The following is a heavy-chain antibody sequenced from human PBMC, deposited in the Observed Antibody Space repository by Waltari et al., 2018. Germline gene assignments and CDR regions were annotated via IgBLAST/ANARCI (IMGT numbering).Heavy chain of an antibody. CDR2: INKDGNWR. CDR1: GFTFSRSW. Sequence: EVQLVESGGGLVQPGGSLRLSCAASGFTFSRSWMHWVRQGPGKGLVWVARINKDGNWRSYADSVEGRFTISRDDARNTVYLQMHSLRVEDTAVYYCVRDTPVTRVDHWGQGTLVTVSS. V-gene: IGHV3-74*01. D-gene: IGHD4-17*01. J-gene: IGHJ4*02. CDR3: VRDTPVTRVDH.